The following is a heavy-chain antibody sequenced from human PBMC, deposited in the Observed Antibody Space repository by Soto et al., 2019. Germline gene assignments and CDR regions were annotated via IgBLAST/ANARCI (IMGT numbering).Heavy chain of an antibody. CDR1: GGSISSGGYY. J-gene: IGHJ4*02. CDR3: ARVSATVTIYYFDY. Sequence: SETLSLTCTVSGGSISSGGYYWSWIRQHPGKGLEWIGYIYYSGSTYYNPSLKSRVTISVDTSKNQFSLKLSSVTAADTAVYYCARVSATVTIYYFDYWGQGTLVTAPQ. D-gene: IGHD4-17*01. CDR2: IYYSGST. V-gene: IGHV4-31*02.